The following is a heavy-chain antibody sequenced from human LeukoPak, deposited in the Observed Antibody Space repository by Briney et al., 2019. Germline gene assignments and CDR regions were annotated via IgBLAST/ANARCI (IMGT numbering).Heavy chain of an antibody. CDR3: ARAMVLSSWYGPLGPFDY. J-gene: IGHJ4*02. Sequence: ASVKVSCKASGYTFTSYAMHWVRQAPGQRLEWMGWINAGNGNTKYSQEFQGRVTITRDTSASTAYMELSSLRSEDTAVYYCARAMVLSSWYGPLGPFDYWGQGTLVTVSS. CDR1: GYTFTSYA. CDR2: INAGNGNT. D-gene: IGHD6-13*01. V-gene: IGHV1-3*01.